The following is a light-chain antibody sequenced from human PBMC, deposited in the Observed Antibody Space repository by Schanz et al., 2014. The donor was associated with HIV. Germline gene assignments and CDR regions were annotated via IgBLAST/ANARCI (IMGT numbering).Light chain of an antibody. Sequence: DIQMTQSPSSVSASVGDRVSITCRASHIISSYLAWYQQKPGKAPKLLIYAASSLQSGVPSRFSGSGSGTDFSLTISSLQPEDFATYYCQQSYSTPGTFGQGTKLEIK. CDR2: AAS. J-gene: IGKJ2*02. CDR3: QQSYSTPGT. V-gene: IGKV1-39*01. CDR1: HIISSY.